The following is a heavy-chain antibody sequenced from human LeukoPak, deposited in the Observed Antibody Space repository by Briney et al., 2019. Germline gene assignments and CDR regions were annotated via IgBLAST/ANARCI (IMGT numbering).Heavy chain of an antibody. CDR3: ARGPSYSSRWPQNYYYYMDV. V-gene: IGHV1-69*06. J-gene: IGHJ6*03. Sequence: SVKVSCKASGGTFSSYAISRVRQAPGQGLEWMGGIIPIFGTANYAQKFQGRVTITADKSTSTAYMELSSLTAADTAVYYCARGPSYSSRWPQNYYYYMDVWDKGTTVTVSS. CDR1: GGTFSSYA. D-gene: IGHD6-13*01. CDR2: IIPIFGTA.